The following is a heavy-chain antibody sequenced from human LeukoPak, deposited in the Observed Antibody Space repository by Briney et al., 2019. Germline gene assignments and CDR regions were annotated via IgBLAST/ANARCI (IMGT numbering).Heavy chain of an antibody. CDR2: IIPIFGTA. CDR3: ARKGYSVLHDAFDI. CDR1: GGTFSSYA. Sequence: SVKVSCKASGGTFSSYAISWVRQAPGQGLEWMGGIIPIFGTANYAQKFQGRVTVTADESTSTAYMELSSLRSEDTAVYYCARKGYSVLHDAFDIWGQGTMVTVSS. D-gene: IGHD6-13*01. J-gene: IGHJ3*02. V-gene: IGHV1-69*13.